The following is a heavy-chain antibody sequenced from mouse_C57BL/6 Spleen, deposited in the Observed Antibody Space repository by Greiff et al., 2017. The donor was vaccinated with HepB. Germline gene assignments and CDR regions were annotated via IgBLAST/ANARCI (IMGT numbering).Heavy chain of an antibody. CDR1: GYSITSGYY. V-gene: IGHV3-6*01. CDR2: ISYDGSN. J-gene: IGHJ1*03. Sequence: EVQLQESGPGLVKPSQSLSLTCSVTGYSITSGYYWNWIRQFPGNKLEWMGYISYDGSNNYNPSLKNRISITRDTSKNQFFLKLNSVTTEDTANYYCARPTLDWYFDVWGTGTTVTVSS. CDR3: ARPTLDWYFDV.